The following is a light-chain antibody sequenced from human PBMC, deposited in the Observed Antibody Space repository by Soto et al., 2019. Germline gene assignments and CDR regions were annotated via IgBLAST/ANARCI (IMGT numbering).Light chain of an antibody. CDR2: WAS. CDR3: QQYYTTPGT. V-gene: IGKV4-1*01. J-gene: IGKJ5*01. CDR1: QSVLYSSNNKNY. Sequence: DIVMTQSPDSLAVSLGERATINCKSSQSVLYSSNNKNYLAWYQHKPGHPPKLLVYWASTRESRVPDRFSGSGSGTDFTLTIRSLQAEDVAVYYCQQYYTTPGTFGQGTRLEIK.